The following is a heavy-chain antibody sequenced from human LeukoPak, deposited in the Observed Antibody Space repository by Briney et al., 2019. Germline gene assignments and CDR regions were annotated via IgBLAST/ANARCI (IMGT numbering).Heavy chain of an antibody. V-gene: IGHV4-38-2*02. D-gene: IGHD4-17*01. J-gene: IGHJ4*02. CDR3: ARGTTVLYYFDY. CDR2: IYHSGST. CDR1: GYSISSGYY. Sequence: SETLSLTCTVSGYSISSGYYWGWIRQPPGKGLEWIGSIYHSGSTYYNPSLKSRVTISVDTSKNQFSLKLSSVTAADTAVYYCARGTTVLYYFDYWGQGTLVTVSS.